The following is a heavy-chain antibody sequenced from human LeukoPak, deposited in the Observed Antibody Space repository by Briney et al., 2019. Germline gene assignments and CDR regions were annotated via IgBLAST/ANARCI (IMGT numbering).Heavy chain of an antibody. CDR2: ISTSSNNI. J-gene: IGHJ1*01. V-gene: IGHV3-48*02. Sequence: GGSLRLSCAASGFTFSTYSMNWVRQAPGKGLEWVSYISTSSNNIYYADSVKGRFTISRDNAENSLYLQMNSLRDEDTAVYYCARESEYYYYDASGYYPGYFHHWGQGTLVTVSS. CDR1: GFTFSTYS. CDR3: ARESEYYYYDASGYYPGYFHH. D-gene: IGHD3-22*01.